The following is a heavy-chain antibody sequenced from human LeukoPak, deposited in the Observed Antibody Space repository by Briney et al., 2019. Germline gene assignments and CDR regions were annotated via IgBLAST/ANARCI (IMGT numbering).Heavy chain of an antibody. V-gene: IGHV3-21*01. D-gene: IGHD3-10*01. CDR3: ARSNYYGSGSYYDY. Sequence: GGSLRLSCAASGFTFSSYSMSWVRQAPGKGLEWVSSITGSSKSIYYADSVRGRFTISRDNAKNSLYLQMNSLRAEDTAVYYCARSNYYGSGSYYDYWGPGTLVTVSS. CDR2: ITGSSKSI. J-gene: IGHJ4*02. CDR1: GFTFSSYS.